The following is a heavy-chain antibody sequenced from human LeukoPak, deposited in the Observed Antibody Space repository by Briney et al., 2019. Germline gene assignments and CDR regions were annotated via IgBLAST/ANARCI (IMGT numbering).Heavy chain of an antibody. Sequence: GGSLRLSCAASGFTFSTYGMRWVRQAPGKGLEWVSFISGSGDKTFYADPVKGRFTISRDNSKNTPYLQMNSLRAEDTAVYYCAKGGDGYIWDYWGQGTLVTVSS. V-gene: IGHV3-23*01. J-gene: IGHJ4*02. CDR2: ISGSGDKT. D-gene: IGHD5-24*01. CDR1: GFTFSTYG. CDR3: AKGGDGYIWDY.